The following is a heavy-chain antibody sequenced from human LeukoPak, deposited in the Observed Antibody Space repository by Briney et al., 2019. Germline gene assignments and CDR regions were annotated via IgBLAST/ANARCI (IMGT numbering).Heavy chain of an antibody. CDR3: ARVGGILRFLEWLSPFDY. D-gene: IGHD3-3*01. V-gene: IGHV4-59*01. CDR2: IYYTGGT. Sequence: SETLSLTCTISGGSISNYYWSWFRQPPGKGLEWIGYIYYTGGTNYNPSLKSRVTISEDTSENQFSLKLSSVTAADTAVYYCARVGGILRFLEWLSPFDYWGQGTLVTVSS. J-gene: IGHJ4*02. CDR1: GGSISNYY.